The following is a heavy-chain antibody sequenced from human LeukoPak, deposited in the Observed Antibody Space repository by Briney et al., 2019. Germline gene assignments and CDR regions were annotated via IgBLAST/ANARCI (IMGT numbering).Heavy chain of an antibody. D-gene: IGHD6-19*01. CDR3: ARENQQWLVLDY. V-gene: IGHV4-59*12. Sequence: PSETLSLTCTVSGGSISSYYWSWIRQPPGKGLEWIGYIYYSGSTSYNPSLKSRVTISVDTSKNQFSLKLSSVTAADTAVYYCARENQQWLVLDYWGQGTLVTVS. CDR2: IYYSGST. J-gene: IGHJ4*02. CDR1: GGSISSYY.